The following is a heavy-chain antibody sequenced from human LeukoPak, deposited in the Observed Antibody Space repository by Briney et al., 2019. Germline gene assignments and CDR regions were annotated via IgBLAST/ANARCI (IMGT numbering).Heavy chain of an antibody. Sequence: SVKVSCKASGGTFSSYAISWVRQAPGQGLEWMGGIIPIFGTANYAQKFQGRVTITADKSTSTAYMELSSLRSEDTVVYYCARGGVSELDIDYWGQGTLVTVSS. V-gene: IGHV1-69*06. J-gene: IGHJ4*02. CDR1: GGTFSSYA. CDR2: IIPIFGTA. CDR3: ARGGVSELDIDY. D-gene: IGHD1-26*01.